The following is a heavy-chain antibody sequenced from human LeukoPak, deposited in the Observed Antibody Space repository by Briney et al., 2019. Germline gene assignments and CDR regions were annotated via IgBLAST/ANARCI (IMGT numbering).Heavy chain of an antibody. CDR1: GGSISSSNW. V-gene: IGHV4-4*02. CDR2: IYHSGST. J-gene: IGHJ4*02. Sequence: SETLSLTCAVSGGSISSSNWWSWVRQPPGKGLEWIGEIYHSGSTNYNPSLKSRDTISVDKSKNQFSLKLSSVTAADTAVYYCARDTWFGELLQYWGQGTLVTVSS. CDR3: ARDTWFGELLQY. D-gene: IGHD3-10*01.